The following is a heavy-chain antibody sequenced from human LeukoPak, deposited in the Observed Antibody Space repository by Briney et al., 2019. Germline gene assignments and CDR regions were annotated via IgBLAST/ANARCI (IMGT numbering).Heavy chain of an antibody. J-gene: IGHJ5*02. D-gene: IGHD2-2*02. Sequence: SETLSLTCTVSGGSISSGDYYWSWIRQPPGKGLEWIGYIYYSGSTYYNPSLKSRVTISVDTSKNQFSLKLSSVTAADTAVYYCARYQLLYVAGFDPWGQGTLVPVS. CDR3: ARYQLLYVAGFDP. CDR1: GGSISSGDYY. CDR2: IYYSGST. V-gene: IGHV4-30-4*08.